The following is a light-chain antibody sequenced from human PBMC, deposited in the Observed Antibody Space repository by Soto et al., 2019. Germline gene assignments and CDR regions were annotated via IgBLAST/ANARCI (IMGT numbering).Light chain of an antibody. Sequence: EIVLTQSPGTLSLSPGERATLSCRASQSVSSTYLAWYQQKPGQAPRLLIYGASSRATGIPDRFSGSGSGTDFTLTISRLEPEDFAVYYCQQYLGSPPGYSFGQGTELEIK. V-gene: IGKV3-20*01. J-gene: IGKJ2*01. CDR2: GAS. CDR1: QSVSSTY. CDR3: QQYLGSPPGYS.